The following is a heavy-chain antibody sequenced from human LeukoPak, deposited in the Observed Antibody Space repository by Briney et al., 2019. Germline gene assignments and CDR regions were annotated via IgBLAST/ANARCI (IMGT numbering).Heavy chain of an antibody. CDR3: ARRCGGDCSNAFDI. CDR2: INSDGINT. J-gene: IGHJ3*02. CDR1: GFTFSNYW. Sequence: PGGSLRLSCAASGFTFSNYWMHWVRHAPGKGLVWVSRINSDGINTSYADSVKGRFTISRDNAKNSLHLQMNSLRAEDTAVYYCARRCGGDCSNAFDIWGQGTMVTVSS. D-gene: IGHD2-21*02. V-gene: IGHV3-74*01.